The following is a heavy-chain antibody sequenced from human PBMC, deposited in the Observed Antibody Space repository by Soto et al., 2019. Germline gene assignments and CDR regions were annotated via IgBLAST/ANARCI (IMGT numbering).Heavy chain of an antibody. V-gene: IGHV3-30-3*01. CDR2: IAYDGSNA. D-gene: IGHD2-15*01. CDR1: GFTFRNHA. J-gene: IGHJ6*02. Sequence: VQLVESGGGVVQPGGSLRLSCAASGFTFRNHAMHWVRQAPGKGLECLAVIAYDGSNAFYRDSVKGRFTVSRDNSKNTLYLHMDSLRFEDTGVYYCARGDREDILVVVGVRPGEYGVDIWGQGTTVTVSS. CDR3: ARGDREDILVVVGVRPGEYGVDI.